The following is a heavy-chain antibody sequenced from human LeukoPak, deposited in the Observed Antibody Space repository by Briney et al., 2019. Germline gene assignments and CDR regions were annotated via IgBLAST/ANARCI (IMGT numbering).Heavy chain of an antibody. J-gene: IGHJ4*02. V-gene: IGHV3-23*01. CDR3: AKQGFGC. Sequence: HPGGSLRLSCTASGFTLSSYAMSWVRQAPGEGLEWVSTISGSADNTNYAEAVKGRFTISRDNSKNTMYLQMNSLRAEDTAGYYCAKQGFGCWGQGTWSPSPQ. CDR1: GFTLSSYA. CDR2: ISGSADNT.